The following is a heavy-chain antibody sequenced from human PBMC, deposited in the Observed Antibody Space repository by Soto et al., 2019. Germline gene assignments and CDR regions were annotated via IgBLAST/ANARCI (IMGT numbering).Heavy chain of an antibody. Sequence: GGSLRLSCSASGFTFSNYALHWARQAPGKGLAYVSSISSNGGFTYYSDSVKGRFTISRDNSKNTLSLQMTSLRPEDTAVYYCVTTGHCSGTRCYEFRDYYYGMDVWGQGTTVT. CDR1: GFTFSNYA. CDR2: ISSNGGFT. D-gene: IGHD2-2*01. CDR3: VTTGHCSGTRCYEFRDYYYGMDV. J-gene: IGHJ6*02. V-gene: IGHV3-64D*06.